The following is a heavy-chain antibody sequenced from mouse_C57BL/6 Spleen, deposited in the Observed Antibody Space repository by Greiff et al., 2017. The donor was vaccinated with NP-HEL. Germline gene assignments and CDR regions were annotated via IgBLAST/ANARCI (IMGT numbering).Heavy chain of an antibody. J-gene: IGHJ4*01. CDR3: ARGRLRLDYYAMDY. CDR1: GYAFSSYW. Sequence: QVQLQQSGAELVKPGASVKISCKASGYAFSSYWMNWVKQRPGKGLEWIGQIYPGDGDTNYNGKFKGKATLTADKSSSTAYMQLSSLTSEDSAVYFCARGRLRLDYYAMDYWGQGTSVTVSS. D-gene: IGHD2-2*01. CDR2: IYPGDGDT. V-gene: IGHV1-80*01.